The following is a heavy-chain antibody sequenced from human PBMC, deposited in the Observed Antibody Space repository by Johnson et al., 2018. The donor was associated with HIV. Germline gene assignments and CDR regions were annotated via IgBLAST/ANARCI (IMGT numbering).Heavy chain of an antibody. D-gene: IGHD6-13*01. CDR2: IYSGGST. J-gene: IGHJ3*02. CDR1: RVTVSSNY. V-gene: IGHV3-66*02. Sequence: VQLVDAGGCLVRPGGSLILSWAVSRVTVSSNYMSWVRQAPGKGLEWVSVIYSGGSTYYADSAKGRFTISRDNSKNTLYLQMNSLRAEDTAVYYCARGGIAAKEPWRAFDIWGQGTMVTVSS. CDR3: ARGGIAAKEPWRAFDI.